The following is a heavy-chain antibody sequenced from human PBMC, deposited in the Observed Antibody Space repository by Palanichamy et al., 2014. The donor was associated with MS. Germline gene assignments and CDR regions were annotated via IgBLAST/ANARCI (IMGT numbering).Heavy chain of an antibody. D-gene: IGHD2-21*02. V-gene: IGHV4-4*07. J-gene: IGHJ5*02. Sequence: QELLQDXGPHLVQATGTLSLTCTFSEYNIGMYYWSWVRQPAGRGPEWIGRIYTNGNTKYRPSLKGRVSVSVDESTSQLSLKLTSLTAADTALYYCVRDNYYYSSSGYPLDLWGQGTLVIVS. CDR3: VRDNYYYSSSGYPLDL. CDR2: IYTNGNT. CDR1: EYNIGMYY.